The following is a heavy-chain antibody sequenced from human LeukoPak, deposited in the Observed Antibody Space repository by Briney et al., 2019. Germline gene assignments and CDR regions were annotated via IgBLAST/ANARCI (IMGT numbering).Heavy chain of an antibody. V-gene: IGHV1-2*02. CDR1: GYTFTGYY. CDR2: INPNSGGT. CDR3: ARDPSAGVVPAALYYYYYMDV. Sequence: GASVKVSCKASGYTFTGYYMHWVRQAPGQGLEWMGWINPNSGGTNYAQKFQGRVTMTRDTSISTAYMELSRLRSDDTAVYYCARDPSAGVVPAALYYYYYMDVWGKGTTVTVSS. D-gene: IGHD2-2*01. J-gene: IGHJ6*03.